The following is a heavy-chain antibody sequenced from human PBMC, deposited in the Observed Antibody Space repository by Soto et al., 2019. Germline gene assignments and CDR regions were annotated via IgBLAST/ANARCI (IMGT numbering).Heavy chain of an antibody. V-gene: IGHV4-61*01. J-gene: IGHJ6*02. D-gene: IGHD3-10*01. CDR2: IYYSGST. CDR1: GGSVSSGSYY. CDR3: ACTMVRGVILFHYYGMDV. Sequence: PSETLSLTCTVSGGSVSSGSYYWSWIRQPPGKGLEWIGYIYYSGSTNYNPSLKSRVTISVDTSKNQFSLKLSSVTAADTAVYYCACTMVRGVILFHYYGMDVWGQGTTVTVSS.